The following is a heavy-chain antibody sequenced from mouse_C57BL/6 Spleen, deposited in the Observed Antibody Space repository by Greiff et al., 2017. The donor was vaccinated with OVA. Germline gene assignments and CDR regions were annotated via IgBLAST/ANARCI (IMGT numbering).Heavy chain of an antibody. J-gene: IGHJ2*01. CDR1: GFTFSDYY. CDR3: ARDSVFDY. CDR2: INYDGSST. V-gene: IGHV5-16*01. Sequence: EVKLMESEGGLVQPGSSMKLSCTASGFTFSDYYMAWVRQVPEKGLEWVANINYDGSSTYYLDSLKSRFIISRDNAKNILYLQMSSLKSEDTATYYCARDSVFDYWGQCTTLTVSS.